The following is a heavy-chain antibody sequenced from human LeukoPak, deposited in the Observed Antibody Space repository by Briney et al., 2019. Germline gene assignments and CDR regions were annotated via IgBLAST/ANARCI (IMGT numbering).Heavy chain of an antibody. CDR1: GASISRSNYY. CDR2: IDYSGTT. D-gene: IGHD2-15*01. J-gene: IGHJ4*02. Sequence: SETLSLTCTVSGASISRSNYYWAWIRQPPGKGLEWIGSIDYSGTTYFNPSLKSRVTMSVDTSKNQFSLKLTSVTAADTAVYFCARQIVVVADFDYWGQGTLVTVSS. CDR3: ARQIVVVADFDY. V-gene: IGHV4-39*01.